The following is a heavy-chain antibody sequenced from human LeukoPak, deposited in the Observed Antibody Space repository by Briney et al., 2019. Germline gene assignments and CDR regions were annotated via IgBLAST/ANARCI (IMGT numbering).Heavy chain of an antibody. CDR3: YGSSFDLFDY. CDR2: IKSKTDGGTT. Sequence: GGSLRLSCAASGFTVSNNYMSWVRQAPGKGLGWVGRIKSKTDGGTTDYAAPVKGRFTISRDDSKNTLYLQMNSLKTEDTAVYYCYGSSFDLFDYWGQGTLVTVSS. CDR1: GFTVSNNY. V-gene: IGHV3-15*01. J-gene: IGHJ4*02. D-gene: IGHD1-26*01.